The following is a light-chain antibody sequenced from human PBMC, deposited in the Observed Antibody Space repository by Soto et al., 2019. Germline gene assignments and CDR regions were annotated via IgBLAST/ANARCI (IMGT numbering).Light chain of an antibody. CDR3: QQYGGSPLYT. J-gene: IGKJ2*01. Sequence: EIVLTQSPGTLSLFPGERATLSCRASQSISSSSLAWYQQKPGQAPRLLISGAASRATGIPDRFSGSGSGTDFTLIISSLEPEDFAVYYCQQYGGSPLYTFGQGTKLEIK. CDR1: QSISSSS. V-gene: IGKV3-20*01. CDR2: GAA.